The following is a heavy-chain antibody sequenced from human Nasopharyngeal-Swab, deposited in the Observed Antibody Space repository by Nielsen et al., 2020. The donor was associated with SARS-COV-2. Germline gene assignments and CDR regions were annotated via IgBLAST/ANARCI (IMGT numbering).Heavy chain of an antibody. CDR1: GFTFDDYA. D-gene: IGHD3-16*02. J-gene: IGHJ6*03. CDR2: ISWNSGSI. V-gene: IGHV3-9*01. Sequence: SLKISCAASGFTFDDYAMHWVRQAPGKGLEWVSGISWNSGSIGYVDSVKGRFTVSRDNPKNLLYLQVNSLRAEDTAVYYCARQGVFVPAYFHQYYMDVWGKGTTVTVSS. CDR3: ARQGVFVPAYFHQYYMDV.